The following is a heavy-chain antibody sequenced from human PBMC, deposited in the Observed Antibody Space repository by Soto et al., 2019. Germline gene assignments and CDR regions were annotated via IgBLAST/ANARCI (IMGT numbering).Heavy chain of an antibody. J-gene: IGHJ6*03. CDR3: LRKVRGVKDSYYYYYMDV. Sequence: SETLSLTCAVYGGSFSGYYWSWIRQPPGKGLEWIGEINHSGSTNYNPSLKSRVTISVDTSKNQFSLKLSSVTAADTAVYYCLRKVRGVKDSYYYYYMDVWGKGTTVTVSS. CDR1: GGSFSGYY. V-gene: IGHV4-34*01. CDR2: INHSGST. D-gene: IGHD3-10*01.